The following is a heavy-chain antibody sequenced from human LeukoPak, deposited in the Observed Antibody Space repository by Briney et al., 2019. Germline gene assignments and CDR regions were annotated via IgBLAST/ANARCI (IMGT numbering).Heavy chain of an antibody. Sequence: GGSLRLSCVASGFTFDDYAMHWVRQAPGKGLEWVSSITWNSGSIVYADSVKGRFTISRDNAKNSLYLQMNSLRADDMALYYCAKGVGYSYGVAFEIWGQGTMVTVSS. V-gene: IGHV3-9*03. CDR2: ITWNSGSI. J-gene: IGHJ3*02. CDR3: AKGVGYSYGVAFEI. CDR1: GFTFDDYA. D-gene: IGHD5-18*01.